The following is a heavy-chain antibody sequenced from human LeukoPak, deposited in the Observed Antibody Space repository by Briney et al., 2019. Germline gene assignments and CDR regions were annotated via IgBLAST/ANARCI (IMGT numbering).Heavy chain of an antibody. CDR2: ISGDGGST. CDR1: GFTFDDYA. CDR3: AKDLYCSGGSCYDGVDY. V-gene: IGHV3-43*02. D-gene: IGHD2-15*01. Sequence: GGSLRLSCAASGFTFDDYAMHWVRQAPGKGLEWVSLISGDGGSTYYADSVKGRFTISRDNSKNSLYLQMNSLRTEDTALYYCAKDLYCSGGSCYDGVDYWGQGTLSPSPQ. J-gene: IGHJ4*02.